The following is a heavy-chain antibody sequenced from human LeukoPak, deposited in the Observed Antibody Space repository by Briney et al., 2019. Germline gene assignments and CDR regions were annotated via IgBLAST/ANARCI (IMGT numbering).Heavy chain of an antibody. CDR2: IYSGGST. CDR1: GFTVSSNY. CDR3: ARRAGAYSHPYDY. D-gene: IGHD4/OR15-4a*01. J-gene: IGHJ4*02. V-gene: IGHV3-66*04. Sequence: GGSLTLSCAASGFTVSSNYMGWVRPAPGKGLEWGSVIYSGGSTYSADSVKGRFTIYRDNSKNTLYLQMNSLRAEDTAVYYCARRAGAYSHPYDYWGQGTLVTVSS.